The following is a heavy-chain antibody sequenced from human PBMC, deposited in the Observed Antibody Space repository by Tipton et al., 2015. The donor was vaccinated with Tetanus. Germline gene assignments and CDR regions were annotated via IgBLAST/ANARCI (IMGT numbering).Heavy chain of an antibody. CDR3: ARDHRLSASYAGWFDP. Sequence: TLSLTCTVSGVSISSNSYYWGWVRQPPGKGLEWIGTVFHSGTTYYNPSLKSRVTISVDTSKNQFSLKLTSVTAADTAVYYCARDHRLSASYAGWFDPWGQGTLVTVSS. CDR2: VFHSGTT. V-gene: IGHV4-39*02. D-gene: IGHD2-8*01. J-gene: IGHJ5*02. CDR1: GVSISSNSYY.